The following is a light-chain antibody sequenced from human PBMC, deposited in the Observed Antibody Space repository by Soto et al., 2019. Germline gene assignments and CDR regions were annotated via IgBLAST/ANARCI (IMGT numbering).Light chain of an antibody. CDR2: DSS. CDR3: HQYGNSPYT. CDR1: QSVSSAY. Sequence: DIVFTQSPATLSLSPGERAALSCGASQSVSSAYLAWYQQKPGLAPRLLIFDSSSRATGIPDRFSGSGSGTDFTLTISRLEPEDFAVYYCHQYGNSPYTFGQGTKLEIK. J-gene: IGKJ2*01. V-gene: IGKV3D-20*01.